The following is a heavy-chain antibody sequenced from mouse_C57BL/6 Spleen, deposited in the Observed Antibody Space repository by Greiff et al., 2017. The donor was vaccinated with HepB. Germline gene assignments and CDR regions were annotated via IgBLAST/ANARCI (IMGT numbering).Heavy chain of an antibody. V-gene: IGHV1-26*01. CDR1: GYTFTDYY. D-gene: IGHD2-2*01. CDR3: ATALYGYDEDY. J-gene: IGHJ4*01. Sequence: EVQLQQSGPELVKPGASVKISCKASGYTFTDYYMNWVKQSHGKSLEWIGDINPNNGGTSYNQKFKGKATLTVDKSSSTAYMELRSLTSEDSAVYYCATALYGYDEDYWGQGTSVTVSS. CDR2: INPNNGGT.